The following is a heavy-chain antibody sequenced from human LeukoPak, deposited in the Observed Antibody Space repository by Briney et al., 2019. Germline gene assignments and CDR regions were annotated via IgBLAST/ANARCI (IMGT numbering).Heavy chain of an antibody. V-gene: IGHV5-51*03. CDR1: GYSFTSHW. D-gene: IGHD3-10*01. CDR2: LYPGDSDT. CDR3: GRFRGSGGELDP. J-gene: IGHJ5*02. Sequence: GESLKISCKGPGYSFTSHWIGWVRLMPGKGLEWMGMLYPGDSDTRYSPSFQGQVTISADKSINTAYLQWSSLKASDTAMYYCGRFRGSGGELDPWGQGTLVTVSS.